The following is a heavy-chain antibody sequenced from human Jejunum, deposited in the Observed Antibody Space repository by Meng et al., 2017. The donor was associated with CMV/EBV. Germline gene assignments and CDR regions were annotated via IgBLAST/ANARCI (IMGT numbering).Heavy chain of an antibody. D-gene: IGHD5-12*01. CDR3: ARENSGYDY. CDR1: GGSISTHH. Sequence: VQLQESGPGLVKPSEPLSLTRTVSGGSISTHHWTWIRQPAGKGLEWIGRIYTSGSTHYNPSLKSRVTMSVDTSKNQFSLKLSSVTAADTAVYYCARENSGYDYWGQGTLVTVSS. V-gene: IGHV4-4*07. CDR2: IYTSGST. J-gene: IGHJ4*02.